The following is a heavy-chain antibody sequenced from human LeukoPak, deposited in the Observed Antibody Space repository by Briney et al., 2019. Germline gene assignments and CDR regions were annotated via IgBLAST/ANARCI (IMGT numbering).Heavy chain of an antibody. Sequence: SETLSLTCAVYGGSFSGYYWGWIRQPPGKGLEWIGNIYYRGNTYFNPSLKSRVIISVDTSKNQFSLKLTSVTAADTAVYYCARAHRLVLHYFDSWGQGTLVTVSS. CDR2: IYYRGNT. CDR3: ARAHRLVLHYFDS. V-gene: IGHV4-34*01. D-gene: IGHD2-15*01. J-gene: IGHJ4*02. CDR1: GGSFSGYY.